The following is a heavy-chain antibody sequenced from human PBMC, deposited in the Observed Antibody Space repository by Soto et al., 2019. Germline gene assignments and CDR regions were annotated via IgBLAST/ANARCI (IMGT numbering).Heavy chain of an antibody. CDR3: AVGLAAAGPLDY. J-gene: IGHJ4*02. D-gene: IGHD6-13*01. Sequence: EVQLLGSGEGLVQPGGSLRLSCAASGFSFSSSAMSWVRQAPGKGLEWVSGISGSGSTAYYADSVKGRFTIFRDISRNTLYLVLNSLTAEDTAVYYCAVGLAAAGPLDYWGQGTLVTVSS. CDR1: GFSFSSSA. V-gene: IGHV3-23*01. CDR2: ISGSGSTA.